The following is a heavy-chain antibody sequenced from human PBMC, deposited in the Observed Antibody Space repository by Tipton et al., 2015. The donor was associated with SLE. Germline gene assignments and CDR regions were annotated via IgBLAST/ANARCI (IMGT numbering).Heavy chain of an antibody. V-gene: IGHV4-4*02. CDR2: IYHSGST. D-gene: IGHD2-2*01. J-gene: IGHJ4*02. CDR3: ARGTSIVVVPAALTD. Sequence: TLSLTCAVSGGSISSDNWWIWVRQVPEKGLEWIGEIYHSGSTNYNPSLKSRVIISVDKSKNQFSLKLSSVTAADTAVYYCARGTSIVVVPAALTDWGQGTLVTVSA. CDR1: GGSISSDNW.